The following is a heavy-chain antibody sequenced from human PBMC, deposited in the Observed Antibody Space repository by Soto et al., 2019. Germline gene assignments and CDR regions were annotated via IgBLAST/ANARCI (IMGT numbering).Heavy chain of an antibody. CDR2: IXPGDYXT. D-gene: IGHD1-26*01. Sequence: XXSLKISCKGSGYSFTSYWIGWVRQMPGKGLEWMGIIXPGDYXTRYRQYFQGXXTISADKXXSTDYLHWSSLKASDTAMYYCARHVGNYYGMDVWGQGTTVTVSS. J-gene: IGHJ6*01. CDR3: ARHVGNYYGMDV. V-gene: IGHV5-51*01. CDR1: GYSFTSYW.